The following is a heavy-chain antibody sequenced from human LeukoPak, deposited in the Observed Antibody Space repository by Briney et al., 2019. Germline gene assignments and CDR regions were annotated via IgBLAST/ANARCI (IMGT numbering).Heavy chain of an antibody. CDR3: ARTPDGADY. CDR2: IKQDGTET. Sequence: GGSLRLSCAASGFTFNNYWVTWFRQAPGKGLEWVANIKQDGTETFYVDSVRGRFIISRDNAENSLYLQMNSLRVEDTAVYYCARTPDGADYWGQGTLVTVSS. D-gene: IGHD3-10*01. V-gene: IGHV3-7*01. J-gene: IGHJ4*02. CDR1: GFTFNNYW.